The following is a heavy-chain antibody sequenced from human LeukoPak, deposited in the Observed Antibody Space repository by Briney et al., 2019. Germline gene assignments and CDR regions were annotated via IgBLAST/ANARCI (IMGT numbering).Heavy chain of an antibody. CDR3: ARGPRTYYYDSSGYPLQH. V-gene: IGHV4-34*01. D-gene: IGHD3-22*01. CDR1: GGSISNYY. Sequence: SETLSLTCTVSGGSISNYYWSWIRQPPGKGLEWIGEINHSGSTNYNPSLKSRVTISVDTSKNQFSLKLSSVTAADTAVYYCARGPRTYYYDSSGYPLQHWGQGTLVTVSS. J-gene: IGHJ1*01. CDR2: INHSGST.